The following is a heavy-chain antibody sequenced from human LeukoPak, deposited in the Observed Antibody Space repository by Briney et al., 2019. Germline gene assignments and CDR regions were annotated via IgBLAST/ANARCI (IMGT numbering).Heavy chain of an antibody. CDR2: IYTSGST. J-gene: IGHJ6*02. V-gene: IGHV4-4*07. Sequence: SETLSLTCTVSGGSISSYYWSWIRQPAGKGLEWIGRIYTSGSTNYNPSLKSRVTISLDTFKNQFSLKVNSVTAADTAVYYCATGETFGMDVWGQGTTVTVSS. CDR1: GGSISSYY. CDR3: ATGETFGMDV. D-gene: IGHD1-26*01.